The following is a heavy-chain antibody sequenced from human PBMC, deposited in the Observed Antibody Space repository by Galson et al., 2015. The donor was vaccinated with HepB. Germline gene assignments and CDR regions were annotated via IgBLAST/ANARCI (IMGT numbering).Heavy chain of an antibody. CDR1: GYSFTSYW. CDR2: IYPGDSDT. D-gene: IGHD1-1*01. V-gene: IGHV5-51*01. J-gene: IGHJ3*02. CDR3: ARNDWSLADPEAFDI. Sequence: QSGAEVKKPGESLKISCKGSGYSFTSYWIGWVRQMPGKGLEWMGIIYPGDSDTRYSPSFQGQVTISADKSISTAYLQWSSLKASDTAMYYCARNDWSLADPEAFDIWGQGTMVTVSS.